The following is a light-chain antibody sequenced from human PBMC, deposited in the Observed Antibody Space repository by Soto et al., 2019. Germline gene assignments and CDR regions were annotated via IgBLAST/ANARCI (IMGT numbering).Light chain of an antibody. V-gene: IGKV3-15*01. CDR2: GAT. CDR3: HQYNSWPPGT. J-gene: IGKJ2*01. CDR1: QSVSSN. Sequence: EIVLTQSPATLSVSPGERATLSCRASQSVSSNLAWYQQKPGQAPRLLIHGATTRATGIPARFSGGGSGTEFTLTISSLQSEDFALYYCHQYNSWPPGTFGQGTKVDI.